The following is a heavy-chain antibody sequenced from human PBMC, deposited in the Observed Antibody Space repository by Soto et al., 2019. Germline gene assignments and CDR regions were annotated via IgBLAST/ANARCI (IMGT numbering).Heavy chain of an antibody. J-gene: IGHJ6*02. CDR3: ARGGGYSYGLDYYYGMDV. CDR2: IIPIFGTA. CDR1: GGTFSSYA. V-gene: IGHV1-69*13. D-gene: IGHD5-18*01. Sequence: SVKVSCKASGGTFSSYAISWVRQAPGQGLEWMGGIIPIFGTANYAQKFQGRVTITADESTSTAYMELSSLRSEDTAVYYCARGGGYSYGLDYYYGMDVWGQGTTVTVSS.